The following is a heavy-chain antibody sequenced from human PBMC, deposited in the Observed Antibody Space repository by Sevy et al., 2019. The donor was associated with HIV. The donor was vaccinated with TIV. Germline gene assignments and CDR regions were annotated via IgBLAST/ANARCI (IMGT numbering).Heavy chain of an antibody. CDR3: ARSTYYYDTTGYGAFDL. Sequence: GGSLRLSCAASGFPFSDYAMSWVRQPPGKGLEWVSGINWNGDNTGYGDSLKGRFTICRDDAKKSLYLEIHSLRVEDTALYYCARSTYYYDTTGYGAFDLWGQGTMVTVSS. D-gene: IGHD3-22*01. CDR1: GFPFSDYA. CDR2: INWNGDNT. V-gene: IGHV3-20*04. J-gene: IGHJ3*01.